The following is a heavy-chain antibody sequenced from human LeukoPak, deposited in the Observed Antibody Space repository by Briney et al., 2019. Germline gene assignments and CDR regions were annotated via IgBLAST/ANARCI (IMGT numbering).Heavy chain of an antibody. CDR3: ARVVRGVPDY. Sequence: PSETLSLTCTVSGGSISGYYWSWIRQPPGKGLEWIGYIYYSGSTNYNPSLKSRVTISVDTSKNQFSLKLSSVTAADTAVYYCARVVRGVPDYWGQGTLVTVSS. CDR1: GGSISGYY. V-gene: IGHV4-59*01. CDR2: IYYSGST. D-gene: IGHD3-10*01. J-gene: IGHJ4*02.